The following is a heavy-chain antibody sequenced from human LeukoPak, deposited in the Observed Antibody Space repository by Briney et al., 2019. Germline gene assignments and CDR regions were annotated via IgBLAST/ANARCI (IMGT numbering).Heavy chain of an antibody. CDR3: ATGRGVPGYQYFDH. D-gene: IGHD3-10*01. CDR2: IEYDGSQR. Sequence: AGGSLRLSCAASGAAFGFTFSGYGMHWVRQAPGKGLEWVAFIEYDGSQRHFADSVKGRFTISRDNSANTLYLQLNSLRVEDTAVYYCATGRGVPGYQYFDHWGQGTLVTVSS. CDR1: GAAFGFTFSGYG. J-gene: IGHJ4*02. V-gene: IGHV3-30*02.